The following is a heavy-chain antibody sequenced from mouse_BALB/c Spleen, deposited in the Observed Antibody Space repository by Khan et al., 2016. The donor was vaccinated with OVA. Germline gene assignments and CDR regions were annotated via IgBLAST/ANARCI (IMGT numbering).Heavy chain of an antibody. V-gene: IGHV3-2*02. Sequence: EVQLQESGPGLVKPSQSLSLTCTVTGYSITSGYGWNWIRQFPGNKREWMGYISYSGSTNYNPSLKSRISITRDTSKNQCFLQLNSVTTEDTATCCCARTARIKYWCRGATLTVST. CDR1: GYSITSGYG. CDR3: ARTARIKY. CDR2: ISYSGST. D-gene: IGHD3-3*01. J-gene: IGHJ2*01.